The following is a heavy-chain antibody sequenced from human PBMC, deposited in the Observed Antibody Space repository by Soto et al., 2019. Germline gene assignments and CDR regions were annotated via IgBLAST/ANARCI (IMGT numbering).Heavy chain of an antibody. D-gene: IGHD3-10*02. V-gene: IGHV4-59*01. CDR3: ASMIGDPVLSFDS. Sequence: QVQLQESGPGLVKPSETLSLTCTVSGGSISSYYWSWIRQPPGKGLEWIGFLFYSGSTSYNPSLTRRVTISIDTSEYQFSLKLNSVTAADTAVYYCASMIGDPVLSFDSWGQGTLVAVSS. CDR2: LFYSGST. CDR1: GGSISSYY. J-gene: IGHJ5*01.